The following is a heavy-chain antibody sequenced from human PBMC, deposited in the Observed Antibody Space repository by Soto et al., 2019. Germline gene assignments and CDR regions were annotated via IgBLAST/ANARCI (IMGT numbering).Heavy chain of an antibody. CDR1: GFTFSIYS. CDR2: ISSSSSTI. CDR3: ARGSHGEHDK. Sequence: GGSLRLSCAASGFTFSIYSMNWFRQAPGKGLEWVSYISSSSSTIYYADSVKGRFTISRDNAKNSLYLQMNSLRAEDTAMYFCARGSHGEHDKWGQGTLVTVSS. V-gene: IGHV3-48*01. D-gene: IGHD4-17*01. J-gene: IGHJ4*02.